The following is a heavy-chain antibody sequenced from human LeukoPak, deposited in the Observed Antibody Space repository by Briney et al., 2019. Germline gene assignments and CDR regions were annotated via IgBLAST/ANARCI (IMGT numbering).Heavy chain of an antibody. V-gene: IGHV4-59*01. CDR2: IYSSGST. CDR1: GGSISGYY. CDR3: ARYYCSGTCYHFDY. J-gene: IGHJ4*02. D-gene: IGHD2-2*01. Sequence: SETLSLTCTVSGGSISGYYWSWIRQPPGKGLEWIGYIYSSGSTKYSPSLKSRVTMLVDTSKNQFSLKLTSVTAADTAVYYCARYYCSGTCYHFDYWGQGTLVTVSS.